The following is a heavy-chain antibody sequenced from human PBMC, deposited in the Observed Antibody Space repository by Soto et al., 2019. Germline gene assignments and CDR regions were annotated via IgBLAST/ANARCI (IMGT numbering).Heavy chain of an antibody. CDR3: AMEYCSSTSCYRDY. Sequence: QVQLVQSGAEVKKPGSSVKVSCKASGGTFSSYTISWVRQAPGQGLEWMGRIIPILGIANYAQKFEGRVTITEDKSTSTDYMELSSLISEDTAVYYCAMEYCSSTSCYRDYWGQGTLVTVSS. CDR1: GGTFSSYT. V-gene: IGHV1-69*02. J-gene: IGHJ4*02. CDR2: IIPILGIA. D-gene: IGHD2-2*02.